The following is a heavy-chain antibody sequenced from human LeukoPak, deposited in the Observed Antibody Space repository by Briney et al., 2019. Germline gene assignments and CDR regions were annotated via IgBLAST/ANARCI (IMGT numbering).Heavy chain of an antibody. CDR1: GFTFSTYS. J-gene: IGHJ4*02. D-gene: IGHD3-10*01. Sequence: KPGGSLRLSCAASGFTFSTYSINWVRQAPGKGLEWVSSISSSSSYIYYADSVKGRFTISRDNAKNSLYLQMNSLRAEDTAVYYCARGMVQLFDYWGQGTLVTVSS. CDR3: ARGMVQLFDY. V-gene: IGHV3-21*01. CDR2: ISSSSSYI.